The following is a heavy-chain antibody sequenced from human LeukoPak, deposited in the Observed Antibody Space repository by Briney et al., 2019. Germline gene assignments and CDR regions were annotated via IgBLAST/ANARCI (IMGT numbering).Heavy chain of an antibody. Sequence: SETLSLTCAVYGGSFSGYYWSWIRQPPGKGLEWIGYIYYSGSTNYNPSLKSRLTISVDTSKNQFSLKLSSITAADTAMYYCAIYSSTGNWFDPWGQGTLVTVSS. CDR2: IYYSGST. D-gene: IGHD6-13*01. CDR1: GGSFSGYY. J-gene: IGHJ5*02. V-gene: IGHV4-59*08. CDR3: AIYSSTGNWFDP.